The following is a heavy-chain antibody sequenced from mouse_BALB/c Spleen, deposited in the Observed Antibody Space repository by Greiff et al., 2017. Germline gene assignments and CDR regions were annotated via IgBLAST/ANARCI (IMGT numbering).Heavy chain of an antibody. V-gene: IGHV1S29*02. CDR3: ARRDYYGNYWYFDV. D-gene: IGHD2-1*01. CDR2: IYPYNGGT. Sequence: EVQLQESGPELVNPGASVKISCKASGYTFTDYNMHWVKQSHGKSLEWIGYIYPYNGGTAYNQKFKSKATLTVDNSSTTAYMELRSLTSEDSAVYYCARRDYYGNYWYFDVWGAGTTVTVSS. CDR1: GYTFTDYN. J-gene: IGHJ1*01.